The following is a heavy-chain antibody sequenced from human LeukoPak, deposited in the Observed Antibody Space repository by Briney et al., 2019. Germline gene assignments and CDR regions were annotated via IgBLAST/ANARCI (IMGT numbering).Heavy chain of an antibody. CDR1: GITFSSYG. J-gene: IGHJ4*02. D-gene: IGHD1-26*01. V-gene: IGHV3-20*04. Sequence: GGSLRLSCAASGITFSSYGMSWVRQAPGKGLEWVSGINWNGGSTGYADSVKGRFTISRDNAKNSLYLQMNSLRAEDTALYYCASGGIYYGAAFDFWGQGTLVTVSS. CDR2: INWNGGST. CDR3: ASGGIYYGAAFDF.